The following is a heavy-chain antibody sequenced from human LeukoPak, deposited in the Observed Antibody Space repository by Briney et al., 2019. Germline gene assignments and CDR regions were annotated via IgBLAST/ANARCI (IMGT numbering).Heavy chain of an antibody. Sequence: GGSLRLSCAVSGFTVTDNYMSWVRQAPGKGLEWVSIISGSGGSTYYADSVKGRFTISRDNSKNTLYLQMNSLRAEDTAVYYCANPYYYGSGSPDPWGQGTLVTVSS. CDR1: GFTVTDNY. V-gene: IGHV3-23*01. J-gene: IGHJ5*02. D-gene: IGHD3-10*01. CDR2: ISGSGGST. CDR3: ANPYYYGSGSPDP.